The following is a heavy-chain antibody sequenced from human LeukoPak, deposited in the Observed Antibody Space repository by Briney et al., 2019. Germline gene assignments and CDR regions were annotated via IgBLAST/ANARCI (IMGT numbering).Heavy chain of an antibody. J-gene: IGHJ1*01. CDR1: GFTFSSYS. CDR3: ARGGYYYDSSGYYPKH. Sequence: GGSLRLSCAASGFTFSSYSMSWVRQAPGKGLEWVANIKQDGSEKYYVDSVKGRFTISRDNAKNSLYLQMNSLRAEDTAVYYCARGGYYYDSSGYYPKHWGQGTLVTVSS. V-gene: IGHV3-7*01. CDR2: IKQDGSEK. D-gene: IGHD3-22*01.